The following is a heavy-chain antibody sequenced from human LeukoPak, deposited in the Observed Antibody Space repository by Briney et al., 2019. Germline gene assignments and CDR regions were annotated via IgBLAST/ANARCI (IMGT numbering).Heavy chain of an antibody. CDR1: GDSISSNY. J-gene: IGHJ4*02. CDR3: ARGTDSDY. V-gene: IGHV4-59*01. Sequence: SETLSLTCTVSGDSISSNYWSWIRQSPGKGLEWIGYIYDSGSTNYNPSLKSRVTILADRSKNQFSLKLNSVTAADTAVYYCARGTDSDYWGQGTLVTVSS. D-gene: IGHD2-2*01. CDR2: IYDSGST.